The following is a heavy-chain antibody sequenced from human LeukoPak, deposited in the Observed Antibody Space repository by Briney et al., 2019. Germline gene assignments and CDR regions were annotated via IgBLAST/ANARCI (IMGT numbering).Heavy chain of an antibody. CDR1: GGSISSGGYY. D-gene: IGHD5-24*01. V-gene: IGHV4-31*03. Sequence: PSQTLSLTCTVSGGSISSGGYYWSWIPQHPGKGLEWIGYIYYSGSTYYNPSLKSRVTISVDTSKNQFSLKLSSGTAADTAVYYCASSIRRDGYNLNWFDPWGQGTLVTVSS. CDR3: ASSIRRDGYNLNWFDP. CDR2: IYYSGST. J-gene: IGHJ5*02.